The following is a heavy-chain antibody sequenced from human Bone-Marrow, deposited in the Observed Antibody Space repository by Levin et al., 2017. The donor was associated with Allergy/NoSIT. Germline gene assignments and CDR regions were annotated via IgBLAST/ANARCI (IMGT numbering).Heavy chain of an antibody. CDR1: GYTFTRYD. V-gene: IGHV1-8*01. D-gene: IGHD5-12*01. CDR3: ARIAGGGFSGTHFLDY. Sequence: GASVKVSCKASGYTFTRYDINWVRQASGQGLEWMGWMVPNTGKTGFAQKFQGRITMTTNTSTSTAYMELTNLISDDTAVYYCARIAGGGFSGTHFLDYWGQGSLVTVSS. J-gene: IGHJ4*02. CDR2: MVPNTGKT.